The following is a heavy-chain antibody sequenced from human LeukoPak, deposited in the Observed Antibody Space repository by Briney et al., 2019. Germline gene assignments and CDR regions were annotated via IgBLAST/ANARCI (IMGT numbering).Heavy chain of an antibody. CDR1: GFTFSSYA. Sequence: GGSLRLSCAASGFTFSSYAMHWVRQAPGKGLEWVAVISYDGSNKYYADSVKGRFTISRDNSKNTLYLQMNSLRAEDTAVYYCARGILDATYYYYYYMDVWGKGTTVTVSS. J-gene: IGHJ6*03. CDR3: ARGILDATYYYYYYMDV. D-gene: IGHD1-1*01. V-gene: IGHV3-30-3*01. CDR2: ISYDGSNK.